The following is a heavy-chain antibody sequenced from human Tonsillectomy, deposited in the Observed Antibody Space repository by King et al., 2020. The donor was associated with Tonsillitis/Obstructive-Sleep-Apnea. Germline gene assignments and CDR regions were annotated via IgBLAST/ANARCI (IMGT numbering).Heavy chain of an antibody. J-gene: IGHJ4*02. CDR3: AREGVVFRAGNSADSDY. V-gene: IGHV3-21*01. CDR1: GFTFSIYS. D-gene: IGHD3-10*02. CDR2: ISSCSSYI. Sequence: VQLVESGGGLVKLGGSLRLSCAALGFTFSIYSINWFRQAPGKGLEWVSSISSCSSYIYYADSVKGRFTISRDNAKNSLYLQMNSLRAEETAVYYCAREGVVFRAGNSADSDYWGQGTLVTVSS.